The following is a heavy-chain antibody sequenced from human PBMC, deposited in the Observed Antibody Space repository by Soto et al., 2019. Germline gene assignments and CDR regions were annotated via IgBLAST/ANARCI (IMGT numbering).Heavy chain of an antibody. Sequence: QVQLVQSGAEVKKPGASVRVSCKASGYTVTSYDSKWVRQATEQGLEWMGWMNPNSGNTGYAQKFQGRVTMTRNTSISTAYMELSSLRSEDPAVYYCAREGTRRGDDYWGQGTLVTVSS. CDR2: MNPNSGNT. D-gene: IGHD3-16*01. J-gene: IGHJ4*02. V-gene: IGHV1-8*01. CDR1: GYTVTSYD. CDR3: AREGTRRGDDY.